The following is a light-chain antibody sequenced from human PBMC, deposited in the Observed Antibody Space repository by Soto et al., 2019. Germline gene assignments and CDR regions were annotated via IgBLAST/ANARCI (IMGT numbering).Light chain of an antibody. Sequence: EIVLTQSPGTLYLSPGERATLSCRASQSVTKSLAWYQQKPGQAPRLLIYGASSRTTGITDRFSGSGSGTDFTLTISRLEPEDFAVYYCQQYGGSPRTFGQGTKVE. CDR3: QQYGGSPRT. CDR2: GAS. CDR1: QSVTKS. J-gene: IGKJ1*01. V-gene: IGKV3-20*01.